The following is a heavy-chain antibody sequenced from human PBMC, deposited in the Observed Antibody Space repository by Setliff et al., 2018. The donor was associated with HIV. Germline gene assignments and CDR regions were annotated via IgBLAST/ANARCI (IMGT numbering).Heavy chain of an antibody. CDR2: IYYTGNT. D-gene: IGHD3-22*01. CDR1: GGSISSSNW. CDR3: ARRGDSSGYYDAFDV. Sequence: SETLSLTCAVSGGSISSSNWWSWVRQPPGKGLEWIGEIYYTGNTNYNPSLKSRVSISVDKSKNQFSLKLNSVTAADTAMYYCARRGDSSGYYDAFDVWGQGAKVTVSS. V-gene: IGHV4-4*02. J-gene: IGHJ3*01.